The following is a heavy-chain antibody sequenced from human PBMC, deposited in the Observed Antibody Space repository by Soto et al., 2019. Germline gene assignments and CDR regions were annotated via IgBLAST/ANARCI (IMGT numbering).Heavy chain of an antibody. Sequence: QVQLVQSGAEVKKPGSSVKVSCKASGGTFSNYPISWVRQAPGQGLEWMGGIIPIFGTVNYAQKFQGRVTIPADDTTSTASMERSSLRSEDTAVYSCASGNHRWLQWWYFDLWGRGTLVTVSS. D-gene: IGHD5-12*01. J-gene: IGHJ2*01. CDR2: IIPIFGTV. CDR3: ASGNHRWLQWWYFDL. CDR1: GGTFSNYP. V-gene: IGHV1-69*12.